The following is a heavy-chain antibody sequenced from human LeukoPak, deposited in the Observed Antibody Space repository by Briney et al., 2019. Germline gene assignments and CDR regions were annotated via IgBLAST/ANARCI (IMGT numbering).Heavy chain of an antibody. V-gene: IGHV4-59*01. CDR3: ARDELQWLPPYYYYYGMDV. D-gene: IGHD6-19*01. CDR2: IYYSGST. CDR1: GGSISSYY. Sequence: SETLSLTCTVSGGSISSYYWSWIRQPPGKGLEWIGYIYYSGSTNYNPSLKSRVTMSVDTSKNQFSLKLSSVTAADTAVYYCARDELQWLPPYYYYYGMDVWGQGTTVIVSS. J-gene: IGHJ6*02.